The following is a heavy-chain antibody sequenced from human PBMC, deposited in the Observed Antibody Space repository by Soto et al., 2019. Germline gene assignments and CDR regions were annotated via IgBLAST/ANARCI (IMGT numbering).Heavy chain of an antibody. V-gene: IGHV3-33*01. J-gene: IGHJ6*02. CDR1: GFTFSSYG. D-gene: IGHD6-19*01. CDR2: IWYDGSNK. CDR3: AREPPVAGSKYYYYGMDV. Sequence: PGGSLRLSCAASGFTFSSYGMHWVRQAPGKGLEWVAVIWYDGSNKYYADSVKGRFTISRDNSKNTLYLQMNSLRAEDTAVYYCAREPPVAGSKYYYYGMDVWGQGTTVTVSS.